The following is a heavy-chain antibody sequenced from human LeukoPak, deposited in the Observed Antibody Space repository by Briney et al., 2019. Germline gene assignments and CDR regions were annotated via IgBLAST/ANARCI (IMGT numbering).Heavy chain of an antibody. CDR2: ISSNGRTI. CDR3: VRDSPRVRGWFDP. CDR1: KYTFRAYY. V-gene: IGHV3-11*01. Sequence: GGSLRLSCAASKYTFRAYYMSWVRQAPGKGLEWIACISSNGRTIYYADSVRGRFTISRDNDKSSMYLLMNSLRVDDTAVYYCVRDSPRVRGWFDPWGQGTLVTVSS. J-gene: IGHJ5*02. D-gene: IGHD3-10*01.